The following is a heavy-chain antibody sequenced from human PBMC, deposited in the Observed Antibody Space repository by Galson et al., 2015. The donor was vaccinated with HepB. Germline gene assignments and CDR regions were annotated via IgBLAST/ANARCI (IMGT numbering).Heavy chain of an antibody. V-gene: IGHV3-23*01. CDR3: AKDRGYSSSWYGWFDP. Sequence: SLRLSCAASGFTFSSYAMSWVRQAPGKGLEWVSAISGSGGSTYYADSVKGRFTISRDNSKNTLYLQMNSLRAEDTAVYYCAKDRGYSSSWYGWFDPWGQGTLVTVSS. J-gene: IGHJ5*02. CDR1: GFTFSSYA. D-gene: IGHD6-13*01. CDR2: ISGSGGST.